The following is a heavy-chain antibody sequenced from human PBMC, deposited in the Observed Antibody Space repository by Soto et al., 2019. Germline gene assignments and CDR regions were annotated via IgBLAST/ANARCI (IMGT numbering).Heavy chain of an antibody. Sequence: GGSLRLSCTASGFTFGDYAMSWVRQAPGKGLEWVGFIRSKAYGGTTEYAASVKGRFTISRDDSKSIAYPQMNSLKTEDTAVYYCTREAQEGIAAAGTSGNNYYYGMDVWGQGTTVTVSS. J-gene: IGHJ6*02. CDR2: IRSKAYGGTT. D-gene: IGHD6-13*01. CDR1: GFTFGDYA. V-gene: IGHV3-49*04. CDR3: TREAQEGIAAAGTSGNNYYYGMDV.